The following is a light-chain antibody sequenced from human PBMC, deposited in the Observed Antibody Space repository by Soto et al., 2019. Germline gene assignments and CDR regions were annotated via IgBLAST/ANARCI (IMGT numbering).Light chain of an antibody. J-gene: IGLJ2*01. V-gene: IGLV3-21*02. CDR1: NIGAKG. Sequence: SYELTQPPSVSVAPGQTASITCGGNNIGAKGVHWYQQKNPGQAPVLVVFDDHARPSAIPERFSGSNSGNTATLTISRVEAGDEADYYCQVWHSTSVRVFGGGTKLTVL. CDR2: DDH. CDR3: QVWHSTSVRV.